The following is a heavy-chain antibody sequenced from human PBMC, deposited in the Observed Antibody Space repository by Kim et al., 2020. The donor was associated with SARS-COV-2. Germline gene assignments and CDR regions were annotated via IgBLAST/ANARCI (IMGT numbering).Heavy chain of an antibody. D-gene: IGHD3-3*01. Sequence: SETLSLTCAVYGGSFSGYYWSWIRQPPGKGLEWIGEINHSGSTNYNPSLKSRVTISVDTSKNQFSLKLSSVTAADTAVYYCARGPSYFWSGYYYDYWGQGTLVTVSS. J-gene: IGHJ4*02. V-gene: IGHV4-34*01. CDR3: ARGPSYFWSGYYYDY. CDR2: INHSGST. CDR1: GGSFSGYY.